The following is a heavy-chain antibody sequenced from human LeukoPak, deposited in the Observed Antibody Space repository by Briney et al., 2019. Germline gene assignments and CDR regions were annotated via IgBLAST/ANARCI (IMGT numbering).Heavy chain of an antibody. CDR2: ISYDESTK. D-gene: IGHD6-13*01. CDR3: AKGIATAGTHYYYGMDV. Sequence: GGSLRLSCAASGFTFSTYGMHWVRQAPGKGLERVAVISYDESTKYYADSVRGRFTISRDNSKSTLYLQMNSLRAEDAAVYYCAKGIATAGTHYYYGMDVCGQGTTVTVSS. CDR1: GFTFSTYG. V-gene: IGHV3-30*18. J-gene: IGHJ6*02.